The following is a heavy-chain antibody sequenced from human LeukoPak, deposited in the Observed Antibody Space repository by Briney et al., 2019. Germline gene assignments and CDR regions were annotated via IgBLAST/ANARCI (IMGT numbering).Heavy chain of an antibody. CDR2: LSDSGDDT. CDR3: TSFAPYEAFDI. J-gene: IGHJ3*02. V-gene: IGHV3-23*01. CDR1: GFTFRSDW. Sequence: PGGSLRLSCAASGFTFRSDWMSWVRQAPGKGLEWVSTLSDSGDDTYYADSVKGRFTISRDNSKNTLYLQMNSLRAEDTAIYYCTSFAPYEAFDIWGQGTMVTVSS.